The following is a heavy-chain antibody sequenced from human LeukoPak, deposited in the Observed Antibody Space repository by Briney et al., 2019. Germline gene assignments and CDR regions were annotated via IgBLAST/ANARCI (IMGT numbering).Heavy chain of an antibody. CDR2: ISWNSGSI. D-gene: IGHD1-26*01. Sequence: GRSLRLSCAASGFTFDDYAMHWVRQAPGKGLEWVSGISWNSGSIGYADSVKSRFTISRDNAKISLYMQMNSLRAEDTTLYYCAKDAGAGKYYFDYWGQGTLVTVSS. V-gene: IGHV3-9*01. CDR1: GFTFDDYA. J-gene: IGHJ4*02. CDR3: AKDAGAGKYYFDY.